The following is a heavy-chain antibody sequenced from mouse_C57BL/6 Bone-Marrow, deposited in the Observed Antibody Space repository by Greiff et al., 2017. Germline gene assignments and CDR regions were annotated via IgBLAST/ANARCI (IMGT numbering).Heavy chain of an antibody. V-gene: IGHV1-15*01. J-gene: IGHJ2*01. CDR2: IDPETGGT. CDR3: TRKGGSSLDY. D-gene: IGHD1-1*01. CDR1: GYTFTDYE. Sequence: QVQLKQSGAELVRPGASVTLSCKASGYTFTDYEMHWVKQTPVHGLEWIGAIDPETGGTAYNQKFKGQAILTADKSSSTAYMERRSLTAEDSAVYYCTRKGGSSLDYWGQGTTLTVSS.